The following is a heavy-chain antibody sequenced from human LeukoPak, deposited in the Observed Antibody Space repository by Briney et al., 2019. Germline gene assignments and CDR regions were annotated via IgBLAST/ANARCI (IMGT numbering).Heavy chain of an antibody. V-gene: IGHV3-7*01. J-gene: IGHJ6*02. CDR2: IKQDGSEK. D-gene: IGHD3-22*01. Sequence: GGSLRLSCAASGFTFSSYWMSWVRQAPGKGLEWVANIKQDGSEKYYVDSVKGRFTISRDNAKNSLYLQMNSLRAEDTAVYYCARIDDSSGYYYYYYYYGMDVWGQGTTVTVSS. CDR1: GFTFSSYW. CDR3: ARIDDSSGYYYYYYYYGMDV.